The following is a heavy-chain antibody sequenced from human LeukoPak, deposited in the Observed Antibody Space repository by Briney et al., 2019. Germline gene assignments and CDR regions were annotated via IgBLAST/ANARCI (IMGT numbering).Heavy chain of an antibody. CDR3: VRVRGYWLVRGYLDY. D-gene: IGHD6-19*01. Sequence: SGTLSLTRTVSGGSMSSSSYYWGWIRQSPGKGLEWIGSIYYSGANHYNPSLKSRVTMSVDTSKNQFSVKLTSVTATDTAVYYCVRVRGYWLVRGYLDYWGQGTQVTVSS. CDR2: IYYSGAN. V-gene: IGHV4-39*02. CDR1: GGSMSSSSYY. J-gene: IGHJ4*02.